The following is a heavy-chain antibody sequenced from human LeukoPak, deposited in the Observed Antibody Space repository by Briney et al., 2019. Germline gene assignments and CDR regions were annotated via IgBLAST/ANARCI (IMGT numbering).Heavy chain of an antibody. CDR3: AKELYYDSSGYSWYYFDY. CDR2: ISWNSGSI. D-gene: IGHD3-22*01. V-gene: IGHV3-9*01. CDR1: GFTLDDYA. Sequence: GGSWRLSCAAPGFTLDDYAMHWFRKAPGKGLDWVSGISWNSGSIGYADSVKGRFTISRDNAKNSLYLQMNSLRAEDTALYYCAKELYYDSSGYSWYYFDYWGQGTLVTVSS. J-gene: IGHJ4*02.